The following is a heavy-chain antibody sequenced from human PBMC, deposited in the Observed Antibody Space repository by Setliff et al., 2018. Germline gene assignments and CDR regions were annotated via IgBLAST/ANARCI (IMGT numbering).Heavy chain of an antibody. D-gene: IGHD4-17*01. CDR3: ARAPTVTTSLYFDY. CDR2: ITPNSGDT. Sequence: ASVKVSCKISGGPFRSYAINWVRQAPGQGLEWMGRITPNSGDTNYAQKFQGRVTMTRDTSISTAYMDLGSLRSDDTAIYYCARAPTVTTSLYFDYWGQGTLVTVSS. CDR1: GGPFRSYA. V-gene: IGHV1-2*06. J-gene: IGHJ4*02.